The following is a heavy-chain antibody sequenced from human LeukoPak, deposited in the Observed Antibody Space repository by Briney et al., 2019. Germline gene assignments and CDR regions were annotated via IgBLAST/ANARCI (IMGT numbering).Heavy chain of an antibody. D-gene: IGHD2-2*01. CDR1: GFTVSSNY. Sequence: GGTLRLSCAASGFTVSSNYMSRVRQAPGKGLEWVSVIYSGGSTYYADSVKGRFTISRDNSKNTLYLQMNSLRAKDTAVYYCARGPLPAAPTFFDYWGQGTLVTVSS. J-gene: IGHJ4*02. CDR3: ARGPLPAAPTFFDY. V-gene: IGHV3-66*01. CDR2: IYSGGST.